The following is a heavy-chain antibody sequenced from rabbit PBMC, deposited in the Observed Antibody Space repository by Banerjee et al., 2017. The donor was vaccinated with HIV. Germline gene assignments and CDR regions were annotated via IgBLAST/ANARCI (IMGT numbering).Heavy chain of an antibody. Sequence: QSLEESGGDLVKPGASLTLTCTASGFDLSSYYYMCWVRQAPGKGLEWIACIYTGSTGSTWYASWVNGRFTISKTSSTTVTLQMTSLTAADTATYFCARDRAGSYPYYFNLWGPGTLVTVS. CDR1: GFDLSSYYY. CDR2: IYTGSTGST. V-gene: IGHV1S40*01. D-gene: IGHD5-1*01. J-gene: IGHJ4*01. CDR3: ARDRAGSYPYYFNL.